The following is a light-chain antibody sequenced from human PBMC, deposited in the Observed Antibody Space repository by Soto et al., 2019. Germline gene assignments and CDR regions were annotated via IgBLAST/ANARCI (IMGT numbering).Light chain of an antibody. CDR2: EVN. V-gene: IGLV2-8*01. Sequence: QSVLTQPPSASGSPGQSVAISCTGTSSDVGGYNYVSWYQQHPGKAPKLMIYEVNKRPSGVPDRFSGSKSGNTASLTVSGLQAEDEADYYCSSYTTSTTRIIFGGGTKLTVL. CDR3: SSYTTSTTRII. J-gene: IGLJ2*01. CDR1: SSDVGGYNY.